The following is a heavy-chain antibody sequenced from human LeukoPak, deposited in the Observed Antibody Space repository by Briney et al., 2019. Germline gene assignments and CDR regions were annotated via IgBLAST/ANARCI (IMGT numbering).Heavy chain of an antibody. CDR3: TTVGYFDWLLATYDAFDI. Sequence: GGSLRLSCAASGFSFSNYGMDWVRQAPGKGLEWVSSISSSGSTIYYADSVKGRFTISRDNAKNSLYLQMNSLRAEDTAVYYCTTVGYFDWLLATYDAFDIWGQGTMVTVSS. V-gene: IGHV3-48*04. CDR2: ISSSGSTI. CDR1: GFSFSNYG. D-gene: IGHD3-9*01. J-gene: IGHJ3*02.